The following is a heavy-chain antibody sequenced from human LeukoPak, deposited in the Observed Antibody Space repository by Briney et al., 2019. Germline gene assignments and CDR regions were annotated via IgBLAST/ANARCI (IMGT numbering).Heavy chain of an antibody. CDR2: IYSGGST. Sequence: GGSLRLSCAASGFTVSSNYMSWVRQAPGKGLEWASVIYSGGSTYYADSVKGRFTISRDNSKNTLYLQMNSLRAEDTAVYYCARDHYDFWSGYSYGMDVWGQGTTVTVSS. J-gene: IGHJ6*02. CDR1: GFTVSSNY. V-gene: IGHV3-53*01. CDR3: ARDHYDFWSGYSYGMDV. D-gene: IGHD3-3*01.